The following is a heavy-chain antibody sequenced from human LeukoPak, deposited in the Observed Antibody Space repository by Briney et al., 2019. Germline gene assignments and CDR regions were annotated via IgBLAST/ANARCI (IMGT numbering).Heavy chain of an antibody. J-gene: IGHJ4*02. CDR2: INPSGGST. D-gene: IGHD3-22*01. Sequence: GASVKVSCKASGYTFTSYYMHWVRQAPGQGLEWMGIINPSGGSTSYAQKFQGRVTMTRDMSTSTVYMELSSLRSEDTAVYYCARGGQYYASGGFYYRPDYFDYWGQGTLVTVSS. CDR3: ARGGQYYASGGFYYRPDYFDY. V-gene: IGHV1-46*01. CDR1: GYTFTSYY.